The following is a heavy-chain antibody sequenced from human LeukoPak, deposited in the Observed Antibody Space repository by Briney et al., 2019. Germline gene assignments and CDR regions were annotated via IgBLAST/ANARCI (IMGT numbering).Heavy chain of an antibody. CDR1: GFTFSSYA. D-gene: IGHD5-12*01. J-gene: IGHJ6*02. CDR3: AKDRTASGYALYYYYGMDV. CDR2: ISGSGGST. V-gene: IGHV3-23*01. Sequence: GGSLRLSCAASGFTFSSYAMSWVRQAPGKGLEWVSAISGSGGSTYYADSVKGRFTISGDNSKNTLYLQMNSLRAEDTAVYYCAKDRTASGYALYYYYGMDVWGQGTLVTVSS.